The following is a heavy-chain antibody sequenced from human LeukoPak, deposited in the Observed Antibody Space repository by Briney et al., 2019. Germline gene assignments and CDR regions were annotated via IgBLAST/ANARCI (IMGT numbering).Heavy chain of an antibody. J-gene: IGHJ6*02. D-gene: IGHD3-10*01. Sequence: ASVKVSCKASGYTFTGYYMHWVRQAPGQGLEWMGWINPNSGGTNYAQKFQGRVTMTRDTSISIAYMELSRLRSDDAAVYYCARDQSRYTMVSYGMDVWGQGTTVTVSS. CDR3: ARDQSRYTMVSYGMDV. CDR1: GYTFTGYY. V-gene: IGHV1-2*02. CDR2: INPNSGGT.